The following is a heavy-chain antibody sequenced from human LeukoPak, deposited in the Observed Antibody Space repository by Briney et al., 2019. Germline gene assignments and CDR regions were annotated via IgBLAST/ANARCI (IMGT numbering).Heavy chain of an antibody. Sequence: SVKVSCKASGGTFSSYAISWVRQAPGQGLEWMGRIIPILGIANYAQKFQGRVTITADKSTSTAYMELSSLRSEDTAVYYCAREYSYALPFDYWGQGTLVTVSS. D-gene: IGHD5-18*01. V-gene: IGHV1-69*04. CDR1: GGTFSSYA. J-gene: IGHJ4*02. CDR2: IIPILGIA. CDR3: AREYSYALPFDY.